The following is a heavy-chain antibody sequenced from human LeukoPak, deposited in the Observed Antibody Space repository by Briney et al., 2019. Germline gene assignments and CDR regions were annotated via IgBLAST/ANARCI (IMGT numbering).Heavy chain of an antibody. CDR1: GFTFSSHA. D-gene: IGHD6-19*01. CDR2: ISGSGGST. V-gene: IGHV3-23*01. J-gene: IGHJ4*02. CDR3: ARDQGSGWFLDY. Sequence: QTGGSLRLSCAASGFTFSSHAMSWVRQAPGKGLEWVSAISGSGGSTYYADSVKGRFTISRDNSKNTLYLQMNSLRAEDTAVYYCARDQGSGWFLDYWGQGTLVTVSS.